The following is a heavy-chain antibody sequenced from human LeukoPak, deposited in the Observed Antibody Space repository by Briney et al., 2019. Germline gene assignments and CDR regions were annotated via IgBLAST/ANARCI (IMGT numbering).Heavy chain of an antibody. V-gene: IGHV1-69*04. D-gene: IGHD5-18*01. Sequence: GASVKVSCKASGGTFSSYAISWVRQAPGQGLEWMGRIIPILGIANYAQKFQGRVTITADKSASTAYMELSSLRSEDTAVYYCARGGDSYGPSWFDPWGQGTLVTVSS. J-gene: IGHJ5*02. CDR2: IIPILGIA. CDR1: GGTFSSYA. CDR3: ARGGDSYGPSWFDP.